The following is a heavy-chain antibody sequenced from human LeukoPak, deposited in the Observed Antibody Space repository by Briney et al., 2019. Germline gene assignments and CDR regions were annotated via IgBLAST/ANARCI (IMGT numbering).Heavy chain of an antibody. CDR1: GGTFSSYT. CDR2: IIPILGIA. J-gene: IGHJ3*02. Sequence: SVKVSCKASGGTFSSYTISWVRQAPGQGLEWMGRIIPILGIANYAQKFQGRVTITADKSTSTAYMELSSPRSEDTAVYYCASRVSSSPPEDAFDIWGQGTMVTVSS. CDR3: ASRVSSSPPEDAFDI. D-gene: IGHD6-13*01. V-gene: IGHV1-69*02.